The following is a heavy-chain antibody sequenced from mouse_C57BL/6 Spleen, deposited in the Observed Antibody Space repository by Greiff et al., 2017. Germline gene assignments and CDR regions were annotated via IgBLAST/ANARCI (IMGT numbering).Heavy chain of an antibody. CDR1: GYTFTSYW. CDR2: IHPNSGST. V-gene: IGHV1-64*01. Sequence: VQLQQSGAELVKPGASVKLSCKASGYTFTSYWMHWVKQRPGQGLEWIGMIHPNSGSTNYNEKFKSKATLTVDKSSSTAYMQLSSLTSEDSAVYYCAKGWDMGYFDYWGQGTTLTVSS. J-gene: IGHJ2*01. D-gene: IGHD3-3*01. CDR3: AKGWDMGYFDY.